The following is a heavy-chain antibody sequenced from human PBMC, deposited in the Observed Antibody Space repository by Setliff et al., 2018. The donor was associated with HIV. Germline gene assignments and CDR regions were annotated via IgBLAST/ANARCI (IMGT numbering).Heavy chain of an antibody. CDR1: GFTFSSYE. CDR3: ARDPGAQYGAGIGRRARFKNGLDV. D-gene: IGHD2-8*01. Sequence: PGGSLRLSCTASGFTFSSYEMNWVRQAPGGELEWISYISSSGTTTHYAESFKGRFTTSRDNTKNSLFLQINSLRVDDTGIYYCARDPGAQYGAGIGRRARFKNGLDVWGRGTMVTVSS. J-gene: IGHJ3*01. CDR2: ISSSGTTT. V-gene: IGHV3-48*03.